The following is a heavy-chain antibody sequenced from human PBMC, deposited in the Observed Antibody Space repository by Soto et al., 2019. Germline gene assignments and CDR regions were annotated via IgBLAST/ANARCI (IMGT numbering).Heavy chain of an antibody. CDR1: GFSLSTSGVG. CDR2: IYWDDDK. J-gene: IGHJ6*02. CDR3: AHSGELSCSGGSCYSTYYYGMDV. D-gene: IGHD2-15*01. Sequence: QITLKESGPTLVKPTQTLTLTCTFSGFSLSTSGVGVGWIRQPPGKALEWLALIYWDDDKRYSPSLKSRLTITKDTSKNQVVLTMTNMDPVDTATYYCAHSGELSCSGGSCYSTYYYGMDVWGQGTTVTVSS. V-gene: IGHV2-5*02.